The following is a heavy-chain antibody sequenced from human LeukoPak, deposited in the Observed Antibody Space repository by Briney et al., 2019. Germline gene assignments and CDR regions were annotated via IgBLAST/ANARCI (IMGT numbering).Heavy chain of an antibody. CDR2: INHSGST. V-gene: IGHV4-34*01. D-gene: IGHD2-2*01. CDR1: GGSFSGYY. J-gene: IGHJ4*02. CDR3: ARASTSRPLDY. Sequence: SETLSLTCVVYGGSFSGYYWSWIRQPPGKGLEWIGEINHSGSTNYNPSLKSRVTISVDTSKNQFSLKLSSVTAADTAVYYCARASTSRPLDYWGQGTLVTVSS.